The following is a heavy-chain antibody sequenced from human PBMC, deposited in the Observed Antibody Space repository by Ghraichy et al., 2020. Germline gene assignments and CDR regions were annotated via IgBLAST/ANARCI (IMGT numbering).Heavy chain of an antibody. CDR2: ISSSSSYI. V-gene: IGHV3-21*01. Sequence: GGSLRLSCAASGFTFSSYSMNWVRQAPGKGLEWVSSISSSSSYIYYADSVKGRFTISRDNAKNSLYLQMNSLRAEDTAVYYCARMSSVLRYGDYIRCGMDVWGQGTTVTVSS. CDR3: ARMSSVLRYGDYIRCGMDV. J-gene: IGHJ6*02. CDR1: GFTFSSYS. D-gene: IGHD4-17*01.